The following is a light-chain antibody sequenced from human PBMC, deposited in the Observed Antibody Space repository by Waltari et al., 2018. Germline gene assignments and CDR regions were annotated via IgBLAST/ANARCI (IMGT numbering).Light chain of an antibody. V-gene: IGLV2-14*01. CDR2: EFT. CDR3: SSYRSSTTLKYV. CDR1: SSDVGAYTS. Sequence: QSALTQPASVSGSPGQSITTTCPGPSSDVGAYTSVPRYQQHPGKVPKLMIYEFTNRPSGVSDRFSGSKSGNTASLTISGLQAEDEADYYCSSYRSSTTLKYVFGTGTKVTVL. J-gene: IGLJ1*01.